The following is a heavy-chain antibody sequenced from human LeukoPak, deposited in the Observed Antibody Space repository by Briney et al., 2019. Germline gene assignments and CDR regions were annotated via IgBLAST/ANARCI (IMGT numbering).Heavy chain of an antibody. J-gene: IGHJ6*03. CDR3: GRGQDYYYYYMDV. CDR1: GFTVSSNY. V-gene: IGHV3-53*01. CDR2: IYSGGST. Sequence: GGSLRLSCAASGFTVSSNYMSWVRQAPGKGLEWVSIIYSGGSTFYADSVKGRFTISRDNSKNTLYLQMNSLRAEDTAVYYCGRGQDYYYYYMDVWGKGTTVIVSS.